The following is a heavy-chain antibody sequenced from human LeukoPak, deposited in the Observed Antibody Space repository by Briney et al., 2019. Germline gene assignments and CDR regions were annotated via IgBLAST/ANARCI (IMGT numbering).Heavy chain of an antibody. D-gene: IGHD1-26*01. V-gene: IGHV3-74*01. CDR2: IDSDGSRT. CDR3: TTSGGSYRFDP. Sequence: GGSLRLSCAASGFTFSNYWMHWVRQAPGKGLVWVSRIDSDGSRTSYADSVKGRFIISRDNAKNTLYLQMNNLRAEDTAVYYCTTSGGSYRFDPWGQGTLVTVSS. CDR1: GFTFSNYW. J-gene: IGHJ5*02.